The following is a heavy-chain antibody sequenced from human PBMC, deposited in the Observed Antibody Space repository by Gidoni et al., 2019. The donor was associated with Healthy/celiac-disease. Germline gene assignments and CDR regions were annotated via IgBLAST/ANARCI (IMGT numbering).Heavy chain of an antibody. J-gene: IGHJ5*02. CDR3: ARDLAVGATNWFDP. CDR1: GFTFSDYY. D-gene: IGHD1-26*01. CDR2: ISSSGSAI. Sequence: QVQLVESGGGLVKPGGSLRLSCAASGFTFSDYYMTWIRQAPGQGLEWVSYISSSGSAIYYADSVKGRFTISRDNAKNSLYLQMNSLRAEDTAVYYCARDLAVGATNWFDPWGQGTLVTVSS. V-gene: IGHV3-11*01.